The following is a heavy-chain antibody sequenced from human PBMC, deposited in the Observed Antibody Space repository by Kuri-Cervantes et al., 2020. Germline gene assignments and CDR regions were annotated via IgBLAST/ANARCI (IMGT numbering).Heavy chain of an antibody. J-gene: IGHJ4*02. CDR3: ARGGVAATFEY. Sequence: ASVKVSCKASGYTFTSYDINWVRQATGQGLEWMGWINAGNGNTKYSQKFQGRVTITRDTSASTAYMELSSLRSEDTAVYYCARGGVAATFEYWGQGTLVTVSS. CDR2: INAGNGNT. D-gene: IGHD2-15*01. V-gene: IGHV1-3*01. CDR1: GYTFTSYD.